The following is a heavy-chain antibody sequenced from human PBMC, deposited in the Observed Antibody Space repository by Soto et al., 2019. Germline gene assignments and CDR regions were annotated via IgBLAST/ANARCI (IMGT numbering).Heavy chain of an antibody. Sequence: SVKVSCKASGYAFTGYSIHWVRQAPGQGLEWMGWINPNSGGTNYAQKLQGSVTMTRNTSITTAYMVLSRLRSDNTALYCCARVHGGARFYGAIDIWGQGTMVTVSS. CDR1: GYAFTGYS. CDR3: ARVHGGARFYGAIDI. CDR2: INPNSGGT. D-gene: IGHD3-3*01. V-gene: IGHV1-2*02. J-gene: IGHJ3*02.